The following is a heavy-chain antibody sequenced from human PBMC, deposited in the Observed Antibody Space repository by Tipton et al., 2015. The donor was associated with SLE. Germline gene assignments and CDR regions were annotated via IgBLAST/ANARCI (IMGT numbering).Heavy chain of an antibody. D-gene: IGHD2-2*01. CDR2: VTGSGGIT. J-gene: IGHJ6*02. CDR1: GFTFSTYG. V-gene: IGHV3-23*01. Sequence: SLRLSCAASGFTFSTYGMSWVRQAPGKGLDWVSAVTGSGGITYYADSVKGRFTISRDNSKNTLSLQMHSLRAEDTAVYYCAKDLNYRSPTYGMDVWGQGTTVTVSS. CDR3: AKDLNYRSPTYGMDV.